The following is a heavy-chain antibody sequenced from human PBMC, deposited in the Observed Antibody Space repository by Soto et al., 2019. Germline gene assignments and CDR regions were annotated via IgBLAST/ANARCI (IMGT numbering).Heavy chain of an antibody. CDR1: CGSFSGYY. CDR3: AGGIAARPLGY. CDR2: IYHSGST. J-gene: IGHJ4*02. D-gene: IGHD6-6*01. Sequence: SETLSLTCAVYCGSFSGYYWSWIRQPPGKGLEWIGYIYHSGSTYYNPSLKSRVTISVDRSKNQFSLKLSSVTAADTAVYYCAGGIAARPLGYWGQGTLVTVSS. V-gene: IGHV4-34*01.